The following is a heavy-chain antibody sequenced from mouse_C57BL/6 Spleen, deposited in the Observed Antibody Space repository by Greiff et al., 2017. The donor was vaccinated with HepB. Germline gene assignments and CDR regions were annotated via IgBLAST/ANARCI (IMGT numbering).Heavy chain of an antibody. Sequence: VQLQQPGAELVKPGASVKMSCKASGYTFTSYWITWVKQRPGQGLEWIGDIYPGSGSTNYNEKFKSKATLTVDTSSSTAYMQLSSLTSEDSAVYYCARYDYGSSYVGAMDYWGQGTSVTVSS. J-gene: IGHJ4*01. CDR1: GYTFTSYW. D-gene: IGHD1-1*01. V-gene: IGHV1-55*01. CDR2: IYPGSGST. CDR3: ARYDYGSSYVGAMDY.